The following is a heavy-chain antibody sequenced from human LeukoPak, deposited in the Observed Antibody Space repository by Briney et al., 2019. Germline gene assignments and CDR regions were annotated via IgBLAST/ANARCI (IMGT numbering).Heavy chain of an antibody. V-gene: IGHV3-33*06. CDR3: AKERGPFDAFDI. J-gene: IGHJ3*02. CDR2: IWSDGRNR. Sequence: GGSLRLSCATSGFTFSSYGMHWVRQAPGKGLEWVAVIWSDGRNRFYVDAVKGRFTFSRDNSKNTLSLQMNSLRAEDTVVYYCAKERGPFDAFDIWGQGTMVTVSS. CDR1: GFTFSSYG.